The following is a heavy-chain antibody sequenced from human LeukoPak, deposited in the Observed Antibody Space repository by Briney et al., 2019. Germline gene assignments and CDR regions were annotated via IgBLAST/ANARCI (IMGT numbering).Heavy chain of an antibody. CDR2: IDPSDSYT. CDR3: ASPGNQLPPLGYYGMDV. CDR1: GYSFTSYW. J-gene: IGHJ6*04. V-gene: IGHV5-10-1*01. Sequence: GESLKISCKGSGYSFTSYWISWVRQMPGKGLEWMGRIDPSDSYTNYSPSFQGHVTISADKSISTAYLPWSSLKASDTAMYYCASPGNQLPPLGYYGMDVWGKGTTVTVSS. D-gene: IGHD2-2*01.